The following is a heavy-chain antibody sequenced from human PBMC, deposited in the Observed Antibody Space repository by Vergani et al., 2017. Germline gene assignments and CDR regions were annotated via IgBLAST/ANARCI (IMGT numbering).Heavy chain of an antibody. CDR1: GGTFSSYA. CDR3: ARGPDIVVVPAAIRGNAFDI. D-gene: IGHD2-2*02. CDR2: INPKNGLT. Sequence: QVQLVQSGAEVKKPGSSVKVSCKASGGTFSSYAISWVRQAPGQGLEWMGRINPKNGLTKYAQRFQGRVSLTRDTSITTAFMELSSLRSDDTAMYYCARGPDIVVVPAAIRGNAFDIWGQGTMVTVPS. J-gene: IGHJ3*02. V-gene: IGHV1-2*02.